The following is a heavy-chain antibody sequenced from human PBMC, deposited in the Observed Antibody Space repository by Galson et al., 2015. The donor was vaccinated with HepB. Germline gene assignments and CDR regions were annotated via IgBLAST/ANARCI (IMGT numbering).Heavy chain of an antibody. CDR1: GFTFSNYA. D-gene: IGHD3-22*01. V-gene: IGHV3-30*04. J-gene: IGHJ3*01. CDR2: ISKKGSTT. Sequence: SLRLSCAASGFTFSNYAMHWVRQAPGKGLEWVSAISKKGSTTLYTDSVKGRFTISRDNSKNTLYLQMSSLRTEDTAIFYCARALYFDRSADAREALGFWGQGTMVIVSS. CDR3: ARALYFDRSADAREALGF.